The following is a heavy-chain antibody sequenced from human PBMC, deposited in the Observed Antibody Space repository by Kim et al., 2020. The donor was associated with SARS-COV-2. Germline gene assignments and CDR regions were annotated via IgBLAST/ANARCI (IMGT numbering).Heavy chain of an antibody. J-gene: IGHJ4*02. CDR2: INHSGST. V-gene: IGHV4-34*01. CDR1: GGSFSGYY. D-gene: IGHD2-21*01. CDR3: ARGVTRYCGGDCYPLKPFDY. Sequence: SETLSLTCAVYGGSFSGYYWSWIRQPPGKGLEWIGEINHSGSTNYNPSLKSRVTISVDTSKNQFSLKLSSVTAADTAVYYCARGVTRYCGGDCYPLKPFDYWGQGTLVTVSS.